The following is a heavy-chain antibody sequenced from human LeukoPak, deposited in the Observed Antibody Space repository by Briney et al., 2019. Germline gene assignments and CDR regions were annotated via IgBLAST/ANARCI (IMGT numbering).Heavy chain of an antibody. V-gene: IGHV1-2*02. Sequence: ASVKVSCKASGYTFTGYYMHWVRQAPGQGLEWMGWINPNSGGTNYAQKFQGRVTITRDTSISTAYMELSRLRSDDTAVYYCAGYSYQHYGMDVWGQGTTVTVSS. CDR3: AGYSYQHYGMDV. J-gene: IGHJ6*02. CDR1: GYTFTGYY. D-gene: IGHD1-1*01. CDR2: INPNSGGT.